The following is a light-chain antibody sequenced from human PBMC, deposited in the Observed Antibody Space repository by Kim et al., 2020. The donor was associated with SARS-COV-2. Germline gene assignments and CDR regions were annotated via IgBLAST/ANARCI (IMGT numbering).Light chain of an antibody. CDR2: AAS. Sequence: ASVGDRVNISCRASQNINQCLAWYQQKPGKAPKLLIYAASSLQSGVPSRFTGSGSGTDFTLTINSLQPEDFATYYCQQSDSYPLAFGRGTKVDIK. CDR1: QNINQC. J-gene: IGKJ3*01. CDR3: QQSDSYPLA. V-gene: IGKV1-12*01.